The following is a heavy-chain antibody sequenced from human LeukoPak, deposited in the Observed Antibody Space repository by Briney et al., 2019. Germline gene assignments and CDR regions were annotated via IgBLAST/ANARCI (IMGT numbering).Heavy chain of an antibody. J-gene: IGHJ4*02. CDR2: ISGSGGST. D-gene: IGHD3-10*01. V-gene: IGHV3-23*01. CDR3: AKASRLLHGSGSYPGYFDY. CDR1: GFTFSSYA. Sequence: GGSLRLSCAASGFTFSSYAMSWVHQAPGKGLEWVSAISGSGGSTYYADSVKGRFTISRDNSKNTLYLQMNSLRAEGTAVYYCAKASRLLHGSGSYPGYFDYWGQGTLVTVSS.